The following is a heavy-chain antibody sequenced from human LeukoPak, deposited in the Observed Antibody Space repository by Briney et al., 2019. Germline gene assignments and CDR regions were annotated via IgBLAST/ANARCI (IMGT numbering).Heavy chain of an antibody. D-gene: IGHD3-3*01. CDR1: GGSISSSNW. V-gene: IGHV4-4*02. J-gene: IGHJ6*03. CDR3: ARGRTGVRIWSAYYYYYYMDV. Sequence: SETLSLTCAVSGGSISSSNWWSWVRQPPGKGLEWIGEIYHSGSTNYNPSLKSRVTISVDTSKNQFSLKLSSVTAADTAVYYCARGRTGVRIWSAYYYYYYMDVWGKGTTVTVSS. CDR2: IYHSGST.